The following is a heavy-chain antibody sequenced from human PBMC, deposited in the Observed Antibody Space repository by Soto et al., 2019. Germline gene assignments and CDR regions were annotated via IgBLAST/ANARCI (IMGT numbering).Heavy chain of an antibody. J-gene: IGHJ4*02. CDR3: AREDRRLFMITFGGLIHKGAPEMFDY. CDR2: IIPIFGTA. CDR1: GGSFISYA. V-gene: IGHV1-69*01. D-gene: IGHD3-16*02. Sequence: SVKVSCKASGGSFISYAIIWVRQAPGQGLEWMGGIIPIFGTANYAQKFQGRVTITADESTSTAYMELSSLRSEDTAVYYCAREDRRLFMITFGGLIHKGAPEMFDYWGQGTLVTVSS.